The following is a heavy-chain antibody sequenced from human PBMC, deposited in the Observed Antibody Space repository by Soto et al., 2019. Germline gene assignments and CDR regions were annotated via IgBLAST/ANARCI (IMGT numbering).Heavy chain of an antibody. CDR2: ISGSGGST. J-gene: IGHJ6*03. V-gene: IGHV3-23*01. CDR1: GFTFSSYA. D-gene: IGHD4-4*01. Sequence: GGSLRLSCAASGFTFSSYAMSWVRQAPGKGLEWVSAISGSGGSTYYADSVKGRFTISRDNSKNTLYLQMNSLRAEDTAVYYCAKVGNLQLANYCYMDVWGKGTTVTVSS. CDR3: AKVGNLQLANYCYMDV.